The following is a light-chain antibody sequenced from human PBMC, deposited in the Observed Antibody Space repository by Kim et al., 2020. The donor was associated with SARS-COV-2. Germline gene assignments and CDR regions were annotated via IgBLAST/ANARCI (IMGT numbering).Light chain of an antibody. CDR2: DVS. Sequence: GQSVPISSTGTSSDVGGDNYVSWYQHHPGKAPKLMIYDVSNRPSGVSNRFSGSKSGNTASLTISGLQAEDEADYYCSSYTSSSTLVFGTGTKVTVL. V-gene: IGLV2-14*03. CDR3: SSYTSSSTLV. J-gene: IGLJ1*01. CDR1: SSDVGGDNY.